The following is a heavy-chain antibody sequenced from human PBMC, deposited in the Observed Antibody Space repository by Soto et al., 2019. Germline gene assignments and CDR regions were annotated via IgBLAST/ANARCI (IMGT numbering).Heavy chain of an antibody. Sequence: SETLSLTCAVYGGSFSGYYWSWIRQPPGKGLEWIGEINHSGNTNYNPSLKSRVTISVDTSKNQFSLKLTSVTAADTAVYYCARDKITGLFAYWGQGTLVTVSS. D-gene: IGHD2-8*02. CDR2: INHSGNT. J-gene: IGHJ4*02. CDR3: ARDKITGLFAY. V-gene: IGHV4-34*01. CDR1: GGSFSGYY.